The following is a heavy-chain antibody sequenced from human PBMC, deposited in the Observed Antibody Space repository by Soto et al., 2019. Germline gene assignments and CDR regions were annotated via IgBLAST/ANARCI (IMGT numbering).Heavy chain of an antibody. J-gene: IGHJ6*02. V-gene: IGHV1-18*01. CDR2: ISTYNGDT. D-gene: IGHD2-15*01. Sequence: QVQLVQSGAEVRKPGASVKVSCKASGYTFSTSGMSWLRQAPGQGLEWMGWISTYNGDTNDAPKFQDRVTMTSDTSTSTVYMALRSLRSDYTAVYYCARAGAAPYYYDGMDVWGQGTRVTATS. CDR1: GYTFSTSG. CDR3: ARAGAAPYYYDGMDV.